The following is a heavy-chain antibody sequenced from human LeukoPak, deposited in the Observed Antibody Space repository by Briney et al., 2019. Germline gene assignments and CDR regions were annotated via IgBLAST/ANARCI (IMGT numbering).Heavy chain of an antibody. D-gene: IGHD3-16*01. Sequence: SETLSLTCAVYGGSFSGYYWSWIRQPPGKGLEWIGEINHSGSTNYNPSLKSRVTISVDTSKNQFSLKLSSVTAADTAVYYRARFGPGKRAFDIWGQGTMVTVSS. CDR2: INHSGST. V-gene: IGHV4-34*01. J-gene: IGHJ3*02. CDR1: GGSFSGYY. CDR3: ARFGPGKRAFDI.